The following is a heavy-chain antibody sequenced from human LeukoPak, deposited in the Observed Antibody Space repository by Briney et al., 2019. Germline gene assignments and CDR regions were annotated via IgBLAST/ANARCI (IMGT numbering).Heavy chain of an antibody. CDR1: GYTFSSYA. CDR3: ARGGWLQLKYYFDY. D-gene: IGHD5-24*01. V-gene: IGHV1-69*04. J-gene: IGHJ4*02. CDR2: IIPILGIA. Sequence: SVKVSCKASGYTFSSYAISWVRQAPGQGLEWMGRIIPILGIANYAQKFQGRVTITADKSTSTAYMELSSLRSEDTAVYYCARGGWLQLKYYFDYWGQGTLVTVSS.